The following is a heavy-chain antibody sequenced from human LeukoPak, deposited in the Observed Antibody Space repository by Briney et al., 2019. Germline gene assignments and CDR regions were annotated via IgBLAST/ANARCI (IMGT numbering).Heavy chain of an antibody. D-gene: IGHD5-18*01. CDR2: IKQDGSEK. CDR3: ARQFRGYSYGLYVRPFDY. CDR1: GFTFSSYW. V-gene: IGHV3-7*01. Sequence: GGSLRLSCAASGFTFSSYWMSWVRQAPGEGLEWVANIKQDGSEKYYVDSVKGRFTISRDNAKNSLYLEMNSLRAEDTAVYYCARQFRGYSYGLYVRPFDYWGQGTLVTVSS. J-gene: IGHJ4*02.